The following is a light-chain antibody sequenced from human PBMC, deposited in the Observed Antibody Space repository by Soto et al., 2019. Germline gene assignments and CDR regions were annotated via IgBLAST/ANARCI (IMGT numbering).Light chain of an antibody. CDR2: GAS. J-gene: IGKJ5*01. CDR3: QRHNNWPLA. V-gene: IGKV3-15*01. Sequence: EIVMTQSPDTLSVSPGERATLSCRASQSISSKLAWYQQKPGQAPRLLIYGASNRATGIPARFSGSGSGTEFTLTISSLQSDDSAVYYCQRHNNWPLAFGQGTRLEIK. CDR1: QSISSK.